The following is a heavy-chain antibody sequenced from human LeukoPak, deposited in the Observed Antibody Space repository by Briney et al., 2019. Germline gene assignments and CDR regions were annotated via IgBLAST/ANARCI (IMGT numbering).Heavy chain of an antibody. CDR1: GGSFSGYY. CDR3: ARGYLEWLDY. V-gene: IGHV4-34*01. D-gene: IGHD3-3*01. J-gene: IGHJ4*02. CDR2: INHSGST. Sequence: PSETLSLTCAVYGGSFSGYYWSWIRQPPGKGLEWIGEINHSGSTNYNPSLKSRVTISVDTSKNQFSLKLSSVTAADTAVYYCARGYLEWLDYWGQGTLVTVSS.